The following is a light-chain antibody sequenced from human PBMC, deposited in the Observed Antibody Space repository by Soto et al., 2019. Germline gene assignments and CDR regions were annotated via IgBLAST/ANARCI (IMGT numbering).Light chain of an antibody. CDR1: QSVSSNY. CDR2: GAS. CDR3: QQYGSSPPWT. V-gene: IGKV3-20*01. J-gene: IGKJ1*01. Sequence: EIVLTQSPGTLSLSPGERATLSCRASQSVSSNYLVWYQQRPGQAPRLLIHGASIRATGIPDRFSGSGSGTDFTLTISRLEPEDFAVYYCQQYGSSPPWTFGQGTKVEIK.